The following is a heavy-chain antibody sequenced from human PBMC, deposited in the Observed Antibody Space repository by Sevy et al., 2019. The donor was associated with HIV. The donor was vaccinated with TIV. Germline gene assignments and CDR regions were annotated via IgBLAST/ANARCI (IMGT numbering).Heavy chain of an antibody. D-gene: IGHD3-22*01. Sequence: ASVKVSCKTSGYTFSNYDVIWVRQAPGQGLEWMGWISASNDNTKYAQRLQGRVTMTTDTSSSTADMELTSLRSDDTAVYYCARKTMLVDFDYWGQGTLVTVSS. CDR1: GYTFSNYD. CDR3: ARKTMLVDFDY. J-gene: IGHJ4*02. CDR2: ISASNDNT. V-gene: IGHV1-18*04.